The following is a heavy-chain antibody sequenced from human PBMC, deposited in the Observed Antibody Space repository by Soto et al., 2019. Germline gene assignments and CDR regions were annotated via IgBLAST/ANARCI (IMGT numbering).Heavy chain of an antibody. CDR2: VYYSENT. CDR3: ARARGGRPFDF. D-gene: IGHD3-16*01. J-gene: IGHJ4*02. V-gene: IGHV4-30-4*01. Sequence: SETLSLTCTVSGASISSGDNFWTWIRQPPGKGLEWIGYVYYSENTYYNPSLKGRVSISVDTSKNQFSLKLNSVTAADTAVFFCARARGGRPFDFWGQGSLVPVSS. CDR1: GASISSGDNF.